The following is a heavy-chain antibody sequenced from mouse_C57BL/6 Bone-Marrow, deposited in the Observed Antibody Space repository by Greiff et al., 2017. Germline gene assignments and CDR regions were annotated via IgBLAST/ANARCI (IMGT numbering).Heavy chain of an antibody. CDR2: IYPSDSET. J-gene: IGHJ2*01. CDR3: ARRDTTVGDY. CDR1: GYTFTSYW. D-gene: IGHD1-1*01. Sequence: QVQLQQPGAELVRPGSSVKLSCKASGYTFTSYWLDWVKQRPGQGLEWIGNIYPSDSETHYNQKFKDKDTLTVDKSSSTAYMQLSSLTSEDSAVYYCARRDTTVGDYWGQGTTLTVSS. V-gene: IGHV1-61*01.